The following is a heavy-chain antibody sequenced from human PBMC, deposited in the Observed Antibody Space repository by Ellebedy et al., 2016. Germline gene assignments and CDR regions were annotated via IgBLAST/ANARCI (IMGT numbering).Heavy chain of an antibody. V-gene: IGHV1-46*01. CDR1: GFAFTSYH. J-gene: IGHJ3*02. CDR3: ARDYGDYPNDAFDI. CDR2: ISPSGGGR. Sequence: ASVKVSXXASGFAFTSYHMHWVRQAPGQGLQWMGVISPSGGGRTYAQSFQGRITITRDTSTSTVYLELRSLRSEDTAMYFCARDYGDYPNDAFDIWGHGTMVSVSS. D-gene: IGHD4-17*01.